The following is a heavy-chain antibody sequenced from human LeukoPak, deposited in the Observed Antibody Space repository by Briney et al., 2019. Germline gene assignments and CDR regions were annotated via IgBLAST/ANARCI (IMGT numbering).Heavy chain of an antibody. Sequence: PGGSLRLSCAASGLTVSSNYMNWVRQAPGKGLEWVSALYIGGNTYYADSVRGRFTISRDNSKNTLYLQMNSLRAEDTAVYYCAKLAQYSSGWYTVIDYWGQGTLVTVSS. CDR2: LYIGGNT. CDR3: AKLAQYSSGWYTVIDY. CDR1: GLTVSSNY. V-gene: IGHV3-66*02. D-gene: IGHD6-19*01. J-gene: IGHJ4*02.